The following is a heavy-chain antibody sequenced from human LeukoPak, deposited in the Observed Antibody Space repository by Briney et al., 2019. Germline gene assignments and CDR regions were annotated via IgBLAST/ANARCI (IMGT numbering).Heavy chain of an antibody. J-gene: IGHJ4*02. CDR3: ARQGAYSSAIGMGY. Sequence: ASVKVSCKASGYTFNNYYMYWVRQAPGQGLEWVGMINPSGGGTSYAQKFQGRVTMTRDTSTRTVYMEVSSLKLEDTAVYYCARQGAYSSAIGMGYWGQGTLVTVSS. V-gene: IGHV1-46*02. CDR1: GYTFNNYY. CDR2: INPSGGGT. D-gene: IGHD6-19*01.